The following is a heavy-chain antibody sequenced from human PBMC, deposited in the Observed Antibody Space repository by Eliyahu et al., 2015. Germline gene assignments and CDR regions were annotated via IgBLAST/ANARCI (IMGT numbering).Heavy chain of an antibody. CDR1: GYTFTSYG. D-gene: IGHD6-13*01. Sequence: QVQLVQSGAEVKKPGASVKVSCKASGYTFTSYGIXWVRPAPGQGLEWMGWISAYNGNTNYAQKLQGRVTMTTDTSTSTAYMELRSLRSDDTAVYYCARPRKFSSSWSYTPNNYYYYGMDVWGQGTTVTVSS. CDR2: ISAYNGNT. J-gene: IGHJ6*02. V-gene: IGHV1-18*01. CDR3: ARPRKFSSSWSYTPNNYYYYGMDV.